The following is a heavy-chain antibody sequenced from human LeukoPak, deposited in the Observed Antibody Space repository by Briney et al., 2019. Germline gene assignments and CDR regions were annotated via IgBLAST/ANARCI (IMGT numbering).Heavy chain of an antibody. CDR2: FSWNSGSI. D-gene: IGHD6-19*01. J-gene: IGHJ3*02. CDR3: AKDISGWPTNAFDI. CDR1: GFTFDDYA. Sequence: PGGSLRLSCAASGFTFDDYAMHWVRQAPGKGLEWVSGFSWNSGSIGYADSVKGRFTISRDNAKNSLYLQMNSLRAEDTALYYCAKDISGWPTNAFDIWGQGTMVTVSP. V-gene: IGHV3-9*01.